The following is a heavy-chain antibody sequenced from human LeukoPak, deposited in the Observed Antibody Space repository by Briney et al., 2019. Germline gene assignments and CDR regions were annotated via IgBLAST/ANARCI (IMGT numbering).Heavy chain of an antibody. D-gene: IGHD2-15*01. CDR3: AGGDVVVVGWFDP. Sequence: GASVKVSCKASGYTFTGYYMHWVRQAPGQGLEWMGWINPNSGGTNYAQKFQGRVTMTRDTSTSTVYMELSSLRSEDTAMYYCAGGDVVVVGWFDPWGQGTLVTVSS. CDR1: GYTFTGYY. CDR2: INPNSGGT. J-gene: IGHJ5*02. V-gene: IGHV1-2*02.